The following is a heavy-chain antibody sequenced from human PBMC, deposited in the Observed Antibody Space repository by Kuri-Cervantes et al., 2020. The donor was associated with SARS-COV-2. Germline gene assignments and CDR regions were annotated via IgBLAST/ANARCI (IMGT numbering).Heavy chain of an antibody. CDR2: ISGSGGST. D-gene: IGHD7-27*01. Sequence: GESLKISCAASGFTFSSYAMSWVRQAPGKGLEWVSAISGSGGSTYYADSVKGRFTISRDNSTNTLYLQMNSLRAEDTAVYYCAKRSGWGYFDYWGQGTLATVSS. CDR1: GFTFSSYA. V-gene: IGHV3-23*01. J-gene: IGHJ4*02. CDR3: AKRSGWGYFDY.